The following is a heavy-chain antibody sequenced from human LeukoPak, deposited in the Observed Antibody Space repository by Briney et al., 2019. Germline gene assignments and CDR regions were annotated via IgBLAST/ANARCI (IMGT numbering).Heavy chain of an antibody. J-gene: IGHJ6*03. Sequence: ASVKVSCKASGGTFSSYAIGWVRQAPGQGLEWMGGIIPIFGTANYAQKFQGRVTITADKSTSTAYMELSSLRSDDTAVYYCARAPWGIPPQQGAPNYYYYYYMDVWGKGTTVTVSS. CDR2: IIPIFGTA. CDR3: ARAPWGIPPQQGAPNYYYYYYMDV. D-gene: IGHD6-13*01. CDR1: GGTFSSYA. V-gene: IGHV1-69*06.